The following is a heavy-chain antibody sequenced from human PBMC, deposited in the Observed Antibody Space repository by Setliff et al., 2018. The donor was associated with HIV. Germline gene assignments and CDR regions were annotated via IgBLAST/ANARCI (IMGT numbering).Heavy chain of an antibody. D-gene: IGHD5-12*01. CDR3: HSGYDTEEQSYFDY. CDR2: INWNGRIT. V-gene: IGHV3-23*05. CDR1: GFTFSSYA. J-gene: IGHJ4*02. Sequence: GGSLRLSCAASGFTFSSYAMSWVRQAPGKGLEWVSAINWNGRITHYVDSVKGRFIISRDNAKNTLYLQMNSLRAEDTGVYYCHSGYDTEEQSYFDYWGQGTLVTVSS.